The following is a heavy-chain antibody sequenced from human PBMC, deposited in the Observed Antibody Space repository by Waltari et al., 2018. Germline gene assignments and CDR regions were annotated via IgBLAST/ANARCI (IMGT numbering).Heavy chain of an antibody. J-gene: IGHJ4*02. V-gene: IGHV3-74*01. CDR3: TTGGGLSQY. Sequence: EVQLVESGGGLVQPGGSLRLSCAASGFTFSSSSMHWVRQAPGKGLVWVSRINGDGSSTVYVDSVKGRFTISIDNAKTTVFLQMNGLRADDTAVYYCTTGGGLSQYWGRGTLVTVSS. D-gene: IGHD1-1*01. CDR1: GFTFSSSS. CDR2: INGDGSST.